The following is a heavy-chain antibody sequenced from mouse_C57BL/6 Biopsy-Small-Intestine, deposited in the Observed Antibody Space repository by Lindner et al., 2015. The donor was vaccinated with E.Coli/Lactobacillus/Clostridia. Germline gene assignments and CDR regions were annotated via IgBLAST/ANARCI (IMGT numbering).Heavy chain of an antibody. CDR1: GYTFTDYN. Sequence: VQLQESGPELVKPGASVKISCKASGYTFTDYNMDWVKQSHGKSLEWIGYIYPNNGGTGYNQKFKSKATLTVDKSSSTAYMELHSLTSDDSAVYYCARGDGYYRAMDYWGQGTSVTVSS. CDR2: IYPNNGGT. D-gene: IGHD2-3*01. CDR3: ARGDGYYRAMDY. V-gene: IGHV1-34*02. J-gene: IGHJ4*01.